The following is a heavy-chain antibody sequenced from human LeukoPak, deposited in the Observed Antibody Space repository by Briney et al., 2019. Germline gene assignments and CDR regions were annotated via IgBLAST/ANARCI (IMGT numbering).Heavy chain of an antibody. CDR1: GGTFSSYA. V-gene: IGHV1-69*05. CDR2: IIPIFGTA. CDR3: ARDLDYYGSGSYHPIYYYYGMDV. Sequence: ASVKVSCKASGGTFSSYAISWVRQAPGQGLEWMGGIIPIFGTANYAQKFQGRVTMTRDTSTSTVYMELSSLRSEDTAVYYCARDLDYYGSGSYHPIYYYYGMDVWGQGTTVTVSS. D-gene: IGHD3-10*01. J-gene: IGHJ6*02.